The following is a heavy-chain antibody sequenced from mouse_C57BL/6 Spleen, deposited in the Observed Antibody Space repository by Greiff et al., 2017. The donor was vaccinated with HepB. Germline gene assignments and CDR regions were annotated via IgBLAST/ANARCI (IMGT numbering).Heavy chain of an antibody. Sequence: VQLQESGPELVKPGASVKISCKASGYAFSSSWMNWVKQRPGKGLEWIGRIYPGDGDTNYNGKFKGKATLTADKSSSTAYMQLSSLTSEDSAVYFCARVASSYGSSSGWYFDVWGTGTTVTVSS. CDR3: ARVASSYGSSSGWYFDV. V-gene: IGHV1-82*01. CDR2: IYPGDGDT. J-gene: IGHJ1*03. D-gene: IGHD1-1*01. CDR1: GYAFSSSW.